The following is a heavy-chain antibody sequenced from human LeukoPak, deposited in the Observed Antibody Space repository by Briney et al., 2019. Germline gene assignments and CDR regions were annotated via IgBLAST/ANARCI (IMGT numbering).Heavy chain of an antibody. CDR2: IYATGST. D-gene: IGHD3-10*01. CDR1: GGSISSYY. CDR3: ARHGSVRSPLGP. J-gene: IGHJ5*02. V-gene: IGHV4-4*09. Sequence: PSETLSLTCTVSGGSISSYYWSWIRQPPGKGLECIGYIYATGSTNYNPSLKSRVTISVDTSKNHFSLNLRSVNAGDTAVYYCARHGSVRSPLGPWGQGTLVTVSS.